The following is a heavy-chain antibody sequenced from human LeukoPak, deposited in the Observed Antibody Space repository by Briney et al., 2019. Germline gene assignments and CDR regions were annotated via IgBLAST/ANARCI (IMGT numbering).Heavy chain of an antibody. CDR2: IRYDGSNK. Sequence: GGSLRPSCAASGFTFSSYGMHWVRQAPGKGLEWVAFIRYDGSNKYYADSVKGRFTISRDNSKNTLYLQMNSLRAEDTAVYYCAKDGNWNYVGYYYYYMDVWGKGTTVTVSS. V-gene: IGHV3-30*02. CDR3: AKDGNWNYVGYYYYYMDV. D-gene: IGHD1-7*01. J-gene: IGHJ6*03. CDR1: GFTFSSYG.